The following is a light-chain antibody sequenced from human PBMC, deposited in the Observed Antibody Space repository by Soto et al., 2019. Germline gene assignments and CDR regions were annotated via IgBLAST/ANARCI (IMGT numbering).Light chain of an antibody. CDR3: QQYYSTPRT. J-gene: IGKJ1*01. CDR1: QSVLYSSNNKNY. V-gene: IGKV4-1*01. Sequence: DIVMTQSPDSLAVSLGERATINCKSSQSVLYSSNNKNYLAWYQQKPGQPPKLLIYWASTRESGVPDRFSGSGSGTDFTLTISSLQAEDVAVYYCQQYYSTPRTFDRGTKVESK. CDR2: WAS.